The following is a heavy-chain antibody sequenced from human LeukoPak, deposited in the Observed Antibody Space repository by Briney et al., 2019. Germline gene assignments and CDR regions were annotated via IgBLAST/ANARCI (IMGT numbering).Heavy chain of an antibody. CDR2: IHRDGSST. CDR1: GFTFSSYW. CDR3: ARGDSTGHFDY. V-gene: IGHV3-74*01. J-gene: IGHJ4*02. D-gene: IGHD3-22*01. Sequence: GGSLRLSCAASGFTFSSYWMHWVRQAPGKGLVWVSRIHRDGSSTSYADSVKGRFTISRDNAKNTLYLQMNSLRAEDTAVYYCARGDSTGHFDYWGQGTLVTVSS.